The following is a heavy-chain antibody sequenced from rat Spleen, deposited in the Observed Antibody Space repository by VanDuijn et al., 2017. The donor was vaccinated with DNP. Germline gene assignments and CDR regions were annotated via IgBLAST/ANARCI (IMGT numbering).Heavy chain of an antibody. J-gene: IGHJ2*01. Sequence: QVQLKESGPGLVRPSETLSLTCTVSDFSLTSYTVSWVRQPPGKGLEWIAAISSGGSTYYNSALKSRLSISRDTSKSQVFLKMNRRQTEDTAMYFCAIPGRYSGDYWGQGVMVTVSS. V-gene: IGHV2-6*01. CDR2: ISSGGST. CDR3: AIPGRYSGDY. CDR1: DFSLTSYT. D-gene: IGHD1-1*01.